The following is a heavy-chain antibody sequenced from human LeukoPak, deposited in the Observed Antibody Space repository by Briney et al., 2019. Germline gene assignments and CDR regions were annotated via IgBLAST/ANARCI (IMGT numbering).Heavy chain of an antibody. J-gene: IGHJ4*02. V-gene: IGHV4-39*01. CDR1: GGATSSSNYY. D-gene: IGHD4-23*01. CDR3: ARLSNYGGHSGDGY. Sequence: SETLSLTCTVSGGATSSSNYYWGWIRQPPGKGLEWMGSIFYSGTTHYNPSLKSRVTISIDTSKNQFSLKLSSVSAADTSVYYCARLSNYGGHSGDGYWGQGTLVTVSS. CDR2: IFYSGTT.